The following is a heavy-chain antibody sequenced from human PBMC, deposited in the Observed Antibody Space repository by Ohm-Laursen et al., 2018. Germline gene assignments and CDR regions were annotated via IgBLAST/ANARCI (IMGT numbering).Heavy chain of an antibody. J-gene: IGHJ5*02. CDR2: IWYDGTNR. CDR3: ARDRSLADPKGNWFDP. CDR1: GFSFNDYG. V-gene: IGHV3-33*01. Sequence: SLRLSCAASGFSFNDYGMHWVRQAPGKGLEWVAVIWYDGTNRYYADSVEGRFTISRDKFKNTLDLQMHGLRVEDTAVYYCARDRSLADPKGNWFDPWGQGILVTVSS. D-gene: IGHD2-15*01.